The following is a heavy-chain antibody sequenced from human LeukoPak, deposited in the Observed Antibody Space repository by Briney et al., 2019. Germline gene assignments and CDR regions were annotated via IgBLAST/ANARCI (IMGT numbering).Heavy chain of an antibody. CDR1: GYRFTSYW. D-gene: IGHD3-22*01. V-gene: IGHV5-51*01. CDR2: IYPGDSDT. J-gene: IGHJ4*02. CDR3: SRELVYYDSSGYYGVQFDY. Sequence: GESLKISCKGPGYRFTSYWNGRVRQMPGKGLEWMGIIYPGDSDTRYSPPCQGQVTHSDDKSISPASSTSSSLKAPDTAMFLCSRELVYYDSSGYYGVQFDYWGQGTLVTVSS.